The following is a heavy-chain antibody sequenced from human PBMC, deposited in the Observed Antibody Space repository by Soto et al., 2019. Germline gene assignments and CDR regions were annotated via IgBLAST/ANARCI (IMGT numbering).Heavy chain of an antibody. J-gene: IGHJ5*01. CDR2: VYINGNT. D-gene: IGHD3-10*01. CDR3: AKGGEWRGWFDY. V-gene: IGHV4-61*01. Sequence: QVQLQESGPGLVKPSETLSLSCTVSGGSVYSGSSYWSWIRQPPGKALEWIGHVYINGNTDYNPTLTSRVSISVDTSKNQFSLRLTSMAAADTAVYYCAKGGEWRGWFDYWGQGTLVNVSS. CDR1: GGSVYSGSSY.